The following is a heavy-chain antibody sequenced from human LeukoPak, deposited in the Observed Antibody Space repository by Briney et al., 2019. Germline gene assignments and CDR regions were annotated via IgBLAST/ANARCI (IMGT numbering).Heavy chain of an antibody. V-gene: IGHV3-21*01. D-gene: IGHD6-6*01. Sequence: GGSLRLSCAAPGFTFSSYSMNWVRQAPGKGLEWVSSISSSSSHIYYADSVKGRFTISRDNAKNSLYLQMNSLRAEDTAVYYCARDPYSSSSGWFDPWGQGTLVTVSS. CDR1: GFTFSSYS. CDR3: ARDPYSSSSGWFDP. J-gene: IGHJ5*02. CDR2: ISSSSSHI.